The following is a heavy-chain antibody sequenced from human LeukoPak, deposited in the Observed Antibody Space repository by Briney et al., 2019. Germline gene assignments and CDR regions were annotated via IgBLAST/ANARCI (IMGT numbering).Heavy chain of an antibody. CDR3: ASASSAYYYLDY. CDR1: GYTFTGYY. D-gene: IGHD3-22*01. Sequence: ASVKVSCKASGYTFTGYYMHWVRQAPGQGLEWMGWINPNSGDTNYAQNFQGRVTMTRDTSISTAYMELSRLRSDDTAVYYCASASSAYYYLDYWGQGTLVTVSS. V-gene: IGHV1-2*02. J-gene: IGHJ4*02. CDR2: INPNSGDT.